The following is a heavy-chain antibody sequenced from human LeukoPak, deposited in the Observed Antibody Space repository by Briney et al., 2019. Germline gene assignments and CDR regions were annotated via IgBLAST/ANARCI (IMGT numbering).Heavy chain of an antibody. CDR1: GGSISSYY. Sequence: PSETLSLTCTVPGGSISSYYWSWIRQPPGKGLEWIGYIYYSGSTNYNPSLKSRVTISVDTSKNQFSLKLSSVTAADTAVYYCARGGAPYYFDYWGQGTLVTVSS. V-gene: IGHV4-59*08. CDR3: ARGGAPYYFDY. CDR2: IYYSGST. D-gene: IGHD1-26*01. J-gene: IGHJ4*02.